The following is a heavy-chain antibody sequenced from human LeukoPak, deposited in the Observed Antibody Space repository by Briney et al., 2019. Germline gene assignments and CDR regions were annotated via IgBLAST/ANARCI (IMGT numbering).Heavy chain of an antibody. CDR2: ISGSGGST. V-gene: IGHV3-23*01. CDR3: ARRSTVVRGVIIGRDAFDI. J-gene: IGHJ3*02. Sequence: GGSLRLSCAASGFTFSSYAMSWVRQAPGKGLEWVSAISGSGGSTYYADSVKGRFTISRDNSKNTLYLQMNSLRAEDTAVYYCARRSTVVRGVIIGRDAFDIWGQGTMVTVSS. D-gene: IGHD3-10*01. CDR1: GFTFSSYA.